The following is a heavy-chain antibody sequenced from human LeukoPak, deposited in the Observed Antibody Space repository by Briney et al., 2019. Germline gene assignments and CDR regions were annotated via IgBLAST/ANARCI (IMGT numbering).Heavy chain of an antibody. D-gene: IGHD2-2*01. V-gene: IGHV3-21*01. CDR3: ARVVCSSTSCYGRGRVGYFDY. Sequence: GGSLRLSCAASGFTFSSYSMNWVRQAPGKGLEWVSSISSSSSYIYCADSVKGRFTISRDNAKNSLYLQMNSLRAEDTAVYYCARVVCSSTSCYGRGRVGYFDYWGQGTLVTVSS. J-gene: IGHJ4*02. CDR2: ISSSSSYI. CDR1: GFTFSSYS.